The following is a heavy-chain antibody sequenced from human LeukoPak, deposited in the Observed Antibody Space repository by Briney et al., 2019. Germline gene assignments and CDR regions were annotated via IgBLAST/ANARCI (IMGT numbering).Heavy chain of an antibody. D-gene: IGHD1-1*01. V-gene: IGHV4-61*03. CDR1: GASVSVGSYY. Sequence: SETLSLTCSVSGASVSVGSYYWSWIRQPPGKGLEWLGFLYYSGRTNYSPSLSGRVSTSIDTSKNHFSLNLTSVTAADTAVYYCARWLSTGREDYFDFWGQGTLVSVSS. CDR3: ARWLSTGREDYFDF. J-gene: IGHJ4*02. CDR2: LYYSGRT.